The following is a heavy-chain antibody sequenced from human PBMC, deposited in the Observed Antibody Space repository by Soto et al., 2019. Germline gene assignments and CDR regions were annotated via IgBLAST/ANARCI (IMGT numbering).Heavy chain of an antibody. D-gene: IGHD4-17*01. CDR2: ISSSSSYI. CDR3: ASSTYYGDYYFDY. J-gene: IGHJ4*02. CDR1: GFTFISYS. V-gene: IGHV3-21*01. Sequence: GGSLRLSCAASGFTFISYSMNWVRQAPGKGLEWVSSISSSSSYIYYADSVKGRFTISRDNAKNSLYLQMNSLRAEDTAVYYCASSTYYGDYYFDYWGQGTLVTVSS.